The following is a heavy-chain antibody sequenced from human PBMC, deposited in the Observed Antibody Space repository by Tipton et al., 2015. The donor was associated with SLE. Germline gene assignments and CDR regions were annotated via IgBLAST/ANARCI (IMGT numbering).Heavy chain of an antibody. D-gene: IGHD3-3*01. V-gene: IGHV4-39*07. J-gene: IGHJ4*02. CDR1: GDPGASVTNENFY. CDR2: IYHNGRT. CDR3: ARAFYYEFWTSYPYKPALKTYDFDS. Sequence: TLSLTCTVSGDPGASVTNENFYWGWVRQPSGRGLEWIATIYHNGRTDFNPSLRSRLTISKDTSKNQFSLSLTSVTAADAAVYYCARAFYYEFWTSYPYKPALKTYDFDSWGPGILVTVSS.